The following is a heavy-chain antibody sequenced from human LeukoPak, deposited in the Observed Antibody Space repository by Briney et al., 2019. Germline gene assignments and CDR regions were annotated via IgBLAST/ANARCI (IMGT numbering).Heavy chain of an antibody. V-gene: IGHV3-7*03. CDR3: ARLVVPPGNRGWYYEH. CDR2: LNQGGSEK. D-gene: IGHD2-2*01. CDR1: GCTFSNYS. Sequence: GGSLRLSCAASGCTFSNYSMSWVRQAPGEGLEWVSYLNQGGSEKYYVDSVKGRFTISRDNAKNSLDLQMNSLRVEDTAIYYCARLVVPPGNRGWYYEHWGQGTLVTVSS. J-gene: IGHJ4*02.